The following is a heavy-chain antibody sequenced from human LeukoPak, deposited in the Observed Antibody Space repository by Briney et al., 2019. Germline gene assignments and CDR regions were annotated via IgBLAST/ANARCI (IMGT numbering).Heavy chain of an antibody. J-gene: IGHJ5*02. D-gene: IGHD3-22*01. CDR3: ARGRSWYYYDSSGSNRFDP. CDR1: GGSISSYY. Sequence: MPSETLSLTCTVSGGSISSYYWSWIRQPPGKGLEWIGYIYYSGSTNYNPSLKSRVTISVDTSKNQFSLKLSSVTAADTAVYYCARGRSWYYYDSSGSNRFDPWGQGTLVTVSS. CDR2: IYYSGST. V-gene: IGHV4-59*01.